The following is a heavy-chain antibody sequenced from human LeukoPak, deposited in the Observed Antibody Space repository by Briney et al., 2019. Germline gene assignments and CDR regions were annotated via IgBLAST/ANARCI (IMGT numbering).Heavy chain of an antibody. Sequence: PGGSLRLPCAASGFTFSSYGMHWVRQAPGKGLEWVAVIWYDGNNKYYADSVKGRFTISRDNSKNTLYLQMNSLRSEDTTVYYCARDKKAVAGTYYYGMDVWGQGTTVTVSS. J-gene: IGHJ6*02. CDR2: IWYDGNNK. CDR1: GFTFSSYG. CDR3: ARDKKAVAGTYYYGMDV. D-gene: IGHD6-19*01. V-gene: IGHV3-33*01.